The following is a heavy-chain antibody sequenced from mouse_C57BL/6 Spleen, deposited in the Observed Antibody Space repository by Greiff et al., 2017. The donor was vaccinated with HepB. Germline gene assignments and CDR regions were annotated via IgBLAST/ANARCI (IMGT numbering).Heavy chain of an antibody. CDR2: IQTNSGST. CDR1: GYTFTSYW. Sequence: QVQLQQPGAELVKPGASVKLSCKASGYTFTSYWMHWVKQRPGQGLEWIGMIQTNSGSTTYNEKFKSKATLTVAKSSSTAYMQLSSLTSEDSAVYYCAAPNYGSSPYAMDYWGQGTSVTVSS. V-gene: IGHV1-64*01. D-gene: IGHD1-1*01. J-gene: IGHJ4*01. CDR3: AAPNYGSSPYAMDY.